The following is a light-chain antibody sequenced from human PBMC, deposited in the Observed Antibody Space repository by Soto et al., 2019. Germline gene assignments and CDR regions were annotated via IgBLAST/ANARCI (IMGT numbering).Light chain of an antibody. J-gene: IGLJ2*01. V-gene: IGLV2-14*01. CDR3: SSYTSSSTSLVV. CDR1: SSDVGGYNY. Sequence: QSAQTQPASVSGSPGQSITISCTGTSSDVGGYNYVSWYQQHPGKAPKLMIYDVSNRPSGVSNRFSGSKSGNTASLTISGLQAEDEADYYCSSYTSSSTSLVVFGGGTKLTVL. CDR2: DVS.